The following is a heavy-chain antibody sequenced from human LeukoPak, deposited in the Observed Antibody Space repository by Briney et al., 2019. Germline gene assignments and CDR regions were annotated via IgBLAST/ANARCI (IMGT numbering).Heavy chain of an antibody. J-gene: IGHJ3*02. CDR1: GFTFSSYA. CDR2: ISYDGSNK. CDR3: ARDSSITMIVVGNSFDI. Sequence: GGSLRPSCAASGFTFSSYAMHWVRQAPGKGLEWVAVISYDGSNKYYADSVKGRFTISRDNSKNTLYLQMNSLRAEDTAVYYCARDSSITMIVVGNSFDIWGQGTMVTVSS. D-gene: IGHD3-22*01. V-gene: IGHV3-30-3*01.